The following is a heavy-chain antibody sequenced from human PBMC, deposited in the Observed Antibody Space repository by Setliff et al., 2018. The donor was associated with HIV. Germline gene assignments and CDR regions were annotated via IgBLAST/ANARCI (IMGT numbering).Heavy chain of an antibody. CDR1: GFTFGDFC. Sequence: GGSLRLSCETSGFTFGDFCMTWVRQAPGKGLEWVSAVSGSGGSTYYADSVKVRFIISRDNSKNTLYLQMNSLRAQDTAIYYCAKDPRGSMVRGLINYFDPWGQGTLVTVSS. CDR3: AKDPRGSMVRGLINYFDP. D-gene: IGHD3-10*01. V-gene: IGHV3-23*01. J-gene: IGHJ5*02. CDR2: VSGSGGST.